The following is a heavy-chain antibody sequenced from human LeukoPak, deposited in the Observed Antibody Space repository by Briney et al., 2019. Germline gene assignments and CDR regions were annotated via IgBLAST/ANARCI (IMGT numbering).Heavy chain of an antibody. J-gene: IGHJ4*02. D-gene: IGHD3-16*01. CDR3: ARDSILRYYFDY. CDR2: IKQDGSDK. V-gene: IGHV3-7*05. Sequence: GGSLRLSCVASEFTFSSYWMSWVRQAPGKGPEWVANIKQDGSDKYYVDSVEGQFTISRDNAKNSLYLQMDSLRAEDTAVYYCARDSILRYYFDYWGQGTLVTVSS. CDR1: EFTFSSYW.